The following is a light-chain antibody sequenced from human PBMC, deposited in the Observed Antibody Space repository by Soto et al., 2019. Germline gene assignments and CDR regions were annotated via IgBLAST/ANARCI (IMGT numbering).Light chain of an antibody. CDR3: SSYADSRNVV. Sequence: QSVLTQVASVSASPGQSITISCTGTSSDAGGHNYVSWYQQHPGKAPKLMIYNVDYRPSGVSNRFSGSKSGNTASLTISGLQADDEAYYYCSSYADSRNVVFGGGTQMTVL. V-gene: IGLV2-14*03. CDR2: NVD. J-gene: IGLJ2*01. CDR1: SSDAGGHNY.